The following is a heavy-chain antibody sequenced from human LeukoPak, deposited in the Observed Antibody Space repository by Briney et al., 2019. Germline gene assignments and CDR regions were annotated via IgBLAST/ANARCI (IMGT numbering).Heavy chain of an antibody. J-gene: IGHJ5*02. D-gene: IGHD2-2*01. CDR2: IYHSGST. CDR3: ARGIPYQLLGPVWFDP. CDR1: GYSISSGYY. Sequence: SETLSLTCTVSGYSISSGYYWGWIRQPPGKGLEWIGSIYHSGSTYYNPSLKSRVTISVDTSKNQFSLKLSSVTAADTAVYYCARGIPYQLLGPVWFDPWGQGTLVTVSS. V-gene: IGHV4-38-2*02.